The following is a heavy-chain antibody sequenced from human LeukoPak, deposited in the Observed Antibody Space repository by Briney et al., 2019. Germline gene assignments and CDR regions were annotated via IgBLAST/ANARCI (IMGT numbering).Heavy chain of an antibody. Sequence: ASVKVSCKASGYTFTNYNIHWVRQAPGQGLERMGIINPSSGSTSYAQKFQGRVTMTRDTSTSTVYMELSSLRSEDTAVYYCARYIYGYLHYWGQGTLVTVSS. CDR2: INPSSGST. D-gene: IGHD5-18*01. J-gene: IGHJ4*02. V-gene: IGHV1-46*01. CDR3: ARYIYGYLHY. CDR1: GYTFTNYN.